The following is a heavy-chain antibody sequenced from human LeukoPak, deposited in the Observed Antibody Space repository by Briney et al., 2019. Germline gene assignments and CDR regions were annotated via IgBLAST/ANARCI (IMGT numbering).Heavy chain of an antibody. D-gene: IGHD3-3*01. CDR2: IIHSGST. J-gene: IGHJ4*02. V-gene: IGHV4-34*01. CDR1: AGSLTNNY. Sequence: PSQTLSLTCALSAGSLTNNYWSWIRHPPGKGLDSMGEIIHSGSTNYHPSLKSRLTISADAPMNQVSLKLHSVTAADTAVYYCARGRYDFWSGYYGFWGQGTLVTVSS. CDR3: ARGRYDFWSGYYGF.